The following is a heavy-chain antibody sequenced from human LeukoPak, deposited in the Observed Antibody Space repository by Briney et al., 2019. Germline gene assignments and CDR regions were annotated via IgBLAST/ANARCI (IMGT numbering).Heavy chain of an antibody. CDR3: TRSGTNTNGFDY. J-gene: IGHJ4*02. CDR2: IYYSGST. V-gene: IGHV4-59*01. Sequence: SEALSLTCTVSGGSLSTYYWSWIRQAPWKGRDGIGYIYYSGSTNYIPSLHTPVTITVDTYRNQFSLRLSAVTSADTAMYYCTRSGTNTNGFDYWGQGPLVTVSS. D-gene: IGHD2-8*01. CDR1: GGSLSTYY.